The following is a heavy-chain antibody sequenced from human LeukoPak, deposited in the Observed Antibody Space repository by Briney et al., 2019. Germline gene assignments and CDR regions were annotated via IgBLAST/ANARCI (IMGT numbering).Heavy chain of an antibody. CDR1: GYTLTELP. CDR2: FDPEDGET. D-gene: IGHD2-15*01. V-gene: IGHV1-24*01. Sequence: ASVKVSCKVSGYTLTELPMHWVRQAPGKGLEWMGGFDPEDGETIYAQKFQGRVTMTRDTSTSTVYMELSSLRSEDTAVYYCARFCSGGSCYRDAPDYYYYGMDVWGQGTTVTVSS. J-gene: IGHJ6*02. CDR3: ARFCSGGSCYRDAPDYYYYGMDV.